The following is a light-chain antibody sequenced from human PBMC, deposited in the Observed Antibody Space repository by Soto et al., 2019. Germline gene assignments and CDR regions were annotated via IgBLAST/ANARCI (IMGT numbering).Light chain of an antibody. J-gene: IGKJ5*01. CDR2: DAS. Sequence: AIQLTQSPSSLSASAGDRVTITCRASQGISSSLAWYQQKPGKAPKLLIYDASSLESGVPSRFSGSGSGTDFTLTISSLQPEDFATYYCHQFNSYPLTFGQGTRLEIK. CDR3: HQFNSYPLT. V-gene: IGKV1-13*02. CDR1: QGISSS.